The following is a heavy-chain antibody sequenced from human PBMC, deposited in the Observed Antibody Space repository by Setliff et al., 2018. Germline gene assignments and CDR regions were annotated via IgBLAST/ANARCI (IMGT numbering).Heavy chain of an antibody. CDR3: ATEGHSSGWYSSTFDI. V-gene: IGHV1-69-2*01. D-gene: IGHD6-19*01. J-gene: IGHJ3*02. Sequence: GASVKVSCKVSGYTFADYYMHWVQQAPGKGLEWMGLVDPEDGGTIYAEKFQGRVTITADTSTDSAYMELSSLSSEDTAVYYCATEGHSSGWYSSTFDIWGQGTMVTVSS. CDR2: VDPEDGGT. CDR1: GYTFADYY.